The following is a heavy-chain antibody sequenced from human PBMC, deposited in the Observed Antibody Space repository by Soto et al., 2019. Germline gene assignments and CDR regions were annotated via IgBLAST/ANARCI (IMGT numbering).Heavy chain of an antibody. CDR2: IYHSGST. Sequence: QVQLQESGPGLVKPSGTLSLTCAVSGGSISTSNLWTWVRQPPGKGLEWIGEIYHSGSTNYNPSLKSRVTISVAKSKNHCSLKLNSVTAADTAVYYCARSPRSIAAGGIDYWGQGFLVTVSS. J-gene: IGHJ4*02. V-gene: IGHV4-4*02. D-gene: IGHD6-13*01. CDR3: ARSPRSIAAGGIDY. CDR1: GGSISTSNL.